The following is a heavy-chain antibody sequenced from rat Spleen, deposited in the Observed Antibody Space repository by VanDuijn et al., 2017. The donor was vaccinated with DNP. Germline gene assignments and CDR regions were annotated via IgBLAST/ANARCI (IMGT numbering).Heavy chain of an antibody. J-gene: IGHJ2*01. V-gene: IGHV5-22*01. CDR1: GFTFSDYY. D-gene: IGHD4-3*01. CDR2: IGSDGYAP. CDR3: VRWNSGHFDY. Sequence: EVQLVESGGGLVQRGRSLKRSCAASGFTFSDYYMAWVRQAPTRGLEWVAYIGSDGYAPYYGVSVKGRFTISRDTAKSTLYLQMNSLRSEDMATYYCVRWNSGHFDYWGQGVMVTVSS.